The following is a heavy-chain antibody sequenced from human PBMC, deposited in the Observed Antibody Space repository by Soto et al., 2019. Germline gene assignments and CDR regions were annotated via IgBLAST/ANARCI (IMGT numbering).Heavy chain of an antibody. CDR2: ISGSGGST. D-gene: IGHD4-17*01. V-gene: IGHV3-23*01. CDR1: GFTFSDYA. CDR3: AHAMTTVTTGNYFDY. J-gene: IGHJ4*02. Sequence: EVQLLESGGGLVQPGGSLRLSCAASGFTFSDYAMSWVRQAPGKGLEWVSGISGSGGSTFYAGSVKGRFTISRDNSKNTLYLQMTGLRAKDTALYYCAHAMTTVTTGNYFDYWGQGTLVTVSS.